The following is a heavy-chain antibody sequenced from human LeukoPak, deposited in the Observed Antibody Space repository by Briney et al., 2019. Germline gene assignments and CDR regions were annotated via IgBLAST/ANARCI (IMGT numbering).Heavy chain of an antibody. Sequence: GESLKISCKGSGYSFTSYWISWVRQMPGKGLEWMGRIDPSDSYTNYSPSFQGHVTISADKSISTAYPQWSSLKASDTAMYYCARRGSGWSMDDYWGQGTLVTVSS. CDR1: GYSFTSYW. CDR2: IDPSDSYT. D-gene: IGHD6-19*01. V-gene: IGHV5-10-1*01. CDR3: ARRGSGWSMDDY. J-gene: IGHJ4*02.